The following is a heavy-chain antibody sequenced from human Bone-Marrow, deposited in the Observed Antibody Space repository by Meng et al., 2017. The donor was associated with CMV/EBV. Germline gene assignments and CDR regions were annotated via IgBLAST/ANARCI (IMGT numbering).Heavy chain of an antibody. CDR3: ARDPVVPAALDY. J-gene: IGHJ4*02. CDR1: GYTFTDYY. D-gene: IGHD2-2*01. CDR2: INPNSGGT. Sequence: ASVKVSCKASGYTFTDYYMHWVRQAPGQGLEWMGWINPNSGGTNYAQKFRGRVTMTRHTSISTAYMELSRLRSDETAVYYCARDPVVPAALDYWGQGTLVTVSS. V-gene: IGHV1-2*02.